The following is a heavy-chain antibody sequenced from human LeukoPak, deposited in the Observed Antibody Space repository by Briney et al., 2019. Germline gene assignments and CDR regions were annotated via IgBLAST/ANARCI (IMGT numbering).Heavy chain of an antibody. D-gene: IGHD1-26*01. CDR1: GYTFTIYG. CDR2: ISAYNGNT. V-gene: IGHV1-18*01. Sequence: GASVKVSCKASGYTFTIYGISWVRQAPGQGLEWMGWISAYNGNTNYAQKLQGRVTMTTDTSTDTAYMELRSLRSDDTAVYYCASSRGFSGSYYFYYWGQGTLVTVSS. J-gene: IGHJ4*02. CDR3: ASSRGFSGSYYFYY.